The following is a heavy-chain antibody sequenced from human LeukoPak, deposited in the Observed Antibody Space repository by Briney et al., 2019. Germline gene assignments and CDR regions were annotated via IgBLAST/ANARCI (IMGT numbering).Heavy chain of an antibody. CDR1: GFTFSSYG. J-gene: IGHJ4*02. CDR2: IWYDGSNK. V-gene: IGHV3-33*06. D-gene: IGHD5-24*01. Sequence: PGGSLRLSCAASGFTFSSYGMHWVRQAPGKGLEWVAVIWYDGSNKYYADSVKGRFTISRHNSKNTLYLQMNSLRAEDTAVYYCAKDLRDGYNLNYYFDYWGQGTLVTVPS. CDR3: AKDLRDGYNLNYYFDY.